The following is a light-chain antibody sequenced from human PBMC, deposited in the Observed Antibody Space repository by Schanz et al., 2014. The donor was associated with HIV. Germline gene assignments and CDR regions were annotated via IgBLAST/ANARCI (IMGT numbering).Light chain of an antibody. CDR1: SSDVGGYKY. J-gene: IGLJ1*01. CDR3: CSYAGSSTYV. V-gene: IGLV2-14*01. Sequence: QSALTQPASVSGSPGQSITISCTGTSSDVGGYKYVSWYQQHPGKAPKLMIYDVNNRPSGVSNRFSGSKSGNTASLTISGLQAEDEADYYCCSYAGSSTYVFGTGTKLTVL. CDR2: DVN.